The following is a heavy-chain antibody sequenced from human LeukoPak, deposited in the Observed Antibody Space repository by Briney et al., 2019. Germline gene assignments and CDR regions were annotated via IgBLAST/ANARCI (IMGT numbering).Heavy chain of an antibody. CDR3: AKAAVVHGSSGYYLDY. D-gene: IGHD3-22*01. V-gene: IGHV4-34*01. J-gene: IGHJ4*02. CDR2: INHSGST. Sequence: SETLSLTCAVYGGSFSGYYWSWIRQPPGKGLEWIGEINHSGSTNYNPSLKSRVTISVDTSKNQFSLKLSSVTAADTAVYYCAKAAVVHGSSGYYLDYWGQGTLVTVSS. CDR1: GGSFSGYY.